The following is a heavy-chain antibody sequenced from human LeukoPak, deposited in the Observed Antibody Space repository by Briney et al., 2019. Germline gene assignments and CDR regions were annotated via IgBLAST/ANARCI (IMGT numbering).Heavy chain of an antibody. CDR3: ARGTYRMYYFDY. Sequence: GGSLRLSCAASGFTFSSYAMHWVRQAPGKGLEYVSAISSNGGSTYYANSVKGRFTISRDNSKNTLYLQMGSLRAEDMAVYYCARGTYRMYYFDYWGQGTLVTVSS. CDR1: GFTFSSYA. J-gene: IGHJ4*02. D-gene: IGHD1-14*01. V-gene: IGHV3-64*01. CDR2: ISSNGGST.